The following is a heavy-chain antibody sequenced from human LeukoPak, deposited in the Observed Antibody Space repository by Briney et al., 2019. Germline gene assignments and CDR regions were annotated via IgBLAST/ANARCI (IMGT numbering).Heavy chain of an antibody. Sequence: SETLSLTRAVYGGSFSGYYWSWIRQPPGKGLEWIGEINHSGSTNYNPSLKSRVTISVDTSKNQFSLKLSSVTAADTAVYYCARGGGNSYYYYYMDVWGKGTTVTVSS. V-gene: IGHV4-34*01. CDR2: INHSGST. D-gene: IGHD4-23*01. J-gene: IGHJ6*03. CDR3: ARGGGNSYYYYYMDV. CDR1: GGSFSGYY.